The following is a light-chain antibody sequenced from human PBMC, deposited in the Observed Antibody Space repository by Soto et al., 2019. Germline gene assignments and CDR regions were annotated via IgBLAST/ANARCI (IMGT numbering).Light chain of an antibody. CDR1: SSNIGAGYD. J-gene: IGLJ1*01. CDR2: GNT. V-gene: IGLV1-40*01. CDR3: QSYDSSLGGSGV. Sequence: QSVLTQPPSVSGAPGQRVTISCTGSSSNIGAGYDVHWYQQLPGTAPKLLIYGNTNRPSGVPDRFSGSKSGTSASLAITGLQAEYEADYYCQSYDSSLGGSGVFGTGTKLTFL.